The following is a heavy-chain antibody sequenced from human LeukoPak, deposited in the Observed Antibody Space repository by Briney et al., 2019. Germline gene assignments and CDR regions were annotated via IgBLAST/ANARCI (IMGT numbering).Heavy chain of an antibody. J-gene: IGHJ3*02. CDR2: INPSGGST. D-gene: IGHD1-14*01. CDR1: GYTFTSYY. Sequence: ASVKVSCKASGYTFTSYYMHWVRQAPGQGLEWMGIINPSGGSTSYAQKFQGRVTMTRDTSTSTVYMELSRLRSDDTAVYYCARDQPDPDDAFDIWGQGTMVTVSS. CDR3: ARDQPDPDDAFDI. V-gene: IGHV1-46*01.